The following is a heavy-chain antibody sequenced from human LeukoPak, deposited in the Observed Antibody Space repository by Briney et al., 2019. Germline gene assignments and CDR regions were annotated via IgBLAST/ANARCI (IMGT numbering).Heavy chain of an antibody. D-gene: IGHD1-26*01. CDR3: ARRDSAIVKEEY. J-gene: IGHJ4*02. CDR1: GGSFSGYY. Sequence: PSETLSLTCAVYGGSFSGYYWSWIRQPPGKGLEWIGEIHHSGSTNYNPSLKSRVTISVDTSKNQFSLKLSSVTAADTAVYYCARRDSAIVKEEYWGQGTLVTVSS. CDR2: IHHSGST. V-gene: IGHV4-34*01.